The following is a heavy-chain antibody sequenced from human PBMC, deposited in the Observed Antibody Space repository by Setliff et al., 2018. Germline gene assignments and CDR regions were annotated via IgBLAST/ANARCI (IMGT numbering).Heavy chain of an antibody. CDR3: ARHGDYDSANWFDP. V-gene: IGHV5-51*01. CDR1: GYSFTSYW. Sequence: GESLKISCKGSGYSFTSYWIGWVRQMPGKGLEWMAIIFPGDSDTKYSPSFEGQVTISADNSITTAYLQWNILKASDTAMYYCARHGDYDSANWFDPWGQGTLVTVSS. J-gene: IGHJ5*02. D-gene: IGHD3-22*01. CDR2: IFPGDSDT.